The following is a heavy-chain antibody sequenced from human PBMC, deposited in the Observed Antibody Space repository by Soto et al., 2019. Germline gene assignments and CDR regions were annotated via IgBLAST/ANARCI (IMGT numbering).Heavy chain of an antibody. D-gene: IGHD3-22*01. CDR1: GFTFSSYG. V-gene: IGHV3-33*01. Sequence: PGGSLRLSCAASGFTFSSYGMHWVRQAPGKGLEWVAVIWYDGSNKYYADSVKGRFTISRDNSKNTLYLQMNSLRAEDTAVYYCARDPEYYYDSSGYSDYWGQGTLVTVSS. CDR3: ARDPEYYYDSSGYSDY. CDR2: IWYDGSNK. J-gene: IGHJ4*02.